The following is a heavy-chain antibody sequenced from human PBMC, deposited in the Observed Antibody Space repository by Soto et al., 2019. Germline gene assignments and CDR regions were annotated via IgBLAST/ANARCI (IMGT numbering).Heavy chain of an antibody. CDR2: ISGNGGTT. CDR3: ARDRVQLSSPPGY. V-gene: IGHV3-23*01. Sequence: PGGSLRLSCAASGFAFAGYSTMSWVRQAPGKGLEWVSSISGNGGTTYYAESVKGRFTISRDNFKNTLYLQMNSLRAEDTAFYYCARDRVQLSSPPGYWGQGTLVTVSS. D-gene: IGHD5-18*01. J-gene: IGHJ4*02. CDR1: GFAFAGYST.